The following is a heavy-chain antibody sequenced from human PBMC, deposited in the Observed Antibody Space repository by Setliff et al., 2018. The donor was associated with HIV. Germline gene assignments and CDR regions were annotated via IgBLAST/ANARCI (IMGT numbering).Heavy chain of an antibody. CDR2: IYYSGST. Sequence: LSLTCTVSGGSISSGFYYWNWIRQHPGKGLEWIGYIYYSGSTYYNPSLKSRVTISVDTSKNQFSLKLSSVTAADTAVYYCASTRVTPHGRYFQHWGQGTLVTVSS. CDR1: GGSISSGFYY. D-gene: IGHD4-4*01. J-gene: IGHJ1*01. CDR3: ASTRVTPHGRYFQH. V-gene: IGHV4-31*03.